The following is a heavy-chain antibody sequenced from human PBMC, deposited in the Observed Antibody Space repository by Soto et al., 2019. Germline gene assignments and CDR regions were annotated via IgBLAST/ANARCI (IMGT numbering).Heavy chain of an antibody. J-gene: IGHJ6*02. V-gene: IGHV3-30*18. Sequence: ESGGGVVQPGRSLRLSCEVSGFRFSSYGVHWVRQAPGKGLEWVALISDDGRNTFYPDSVKGRFSISRDNSKNTVYLQMNSLRAEDTAVYYCAKDPRGNGDVTHYYSGMDVWGHGTTVTVSS. D-gene: IGHD4-17*01. CDR1: GFRFSSYG. CDR2: ISDDGRNT. CDR3: AKDPRGNGDVTHYYSGMDV.